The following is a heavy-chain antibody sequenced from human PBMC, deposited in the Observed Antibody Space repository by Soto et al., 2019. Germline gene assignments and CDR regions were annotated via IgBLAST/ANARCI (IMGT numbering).Heavy chain of an antibody. D-gene: IGHD1-20*01. J-gene: IGHJ4*02. CDR2: KYYRSKWYN. V-gene: IGHV6-1*01. CDR3: ARDTNNWNLDY. CDR1: GDSVSRNSVA. Sequence: QVQLQQSGPGLVKPSQTLSLTCAISGDSVSRNSVAWNWIRQSPSRGLEWLGRKYYRSKWYNDYAVSVRSRITSNPDTSENQFSLQLYSLTPEDTAVYYCARDTNNWNLDYWGQGILVTVSS.